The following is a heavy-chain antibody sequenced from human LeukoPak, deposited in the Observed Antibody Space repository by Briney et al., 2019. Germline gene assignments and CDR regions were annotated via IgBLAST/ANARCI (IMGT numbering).Heavy chain of an antibody. V-gene: IGHV1-18*01. J-gene: IGHJ4*02. CDR3: ARDRVYDSSGSPRPFDY. CDR2: ISAYNGNT. Sequence: ASVTVSFTASGYTFTIYGISWVRQAPGQGREWMGWISAYNGNTNYAQKLQGRVTMTTDTSTSTAYMELRSLRSDDTAVYYCARDRVYDSSGSPRPFDYWGQGTLVTVSS. D-gene: IGHD3-22*01. CDR1: GYTFTIYG.